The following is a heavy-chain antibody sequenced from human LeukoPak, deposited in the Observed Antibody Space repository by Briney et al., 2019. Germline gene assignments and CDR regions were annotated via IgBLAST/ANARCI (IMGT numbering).Heavy chain of an antibody. J-gene: IGHJ4*02. V-gene: IGHV3-21*01. CDR2: ISGSSSYT. Sequence: PGGTLRLSCAASGFTFSSYAMNWVRQAPGKGLEWVSSISGSSSYTYYADSVKGRFTISRDNAKTSLYLQMNSLRAEDTAVYYCARGKFDFDYWGQGTLVTVSS. D-gene: IGHD3-16*01. CDR3: ARGKFDFDY. CDR1: GFTFSSYA.